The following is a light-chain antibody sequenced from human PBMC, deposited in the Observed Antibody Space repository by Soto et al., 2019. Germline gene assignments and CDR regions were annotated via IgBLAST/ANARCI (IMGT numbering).Light chain of an antibody. CDR3: CSFLTTGAHWV. CDR2: EAS. CDR1: SSDVGSHNL. V-gene: IGLV2-23*01. J-gene: IGLJ3*02. Sequence: QSALTQPASVSGSPGQSITISCTGTSSDVGSHNLVSWYQHHPANAPKLMVYEASKRPSGVSDRFSGSKSGNTASLTISGLQGEDEADYFCCSFLTTGAHWVFGGGTKLTVL.